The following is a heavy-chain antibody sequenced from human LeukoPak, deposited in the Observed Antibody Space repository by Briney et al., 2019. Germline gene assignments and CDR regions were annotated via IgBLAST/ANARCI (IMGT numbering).Heavy chain of an antibody. CDR3: AKDWVAMITHRHDY. Sequence: PGGSLRLSCAASGFTFSSYAMSWVRQAPGKGLEWVSAISGSGGSTYYADSVRGRFTISRDNSKNTLYLQMNNLRAEDTAVYFCAKDWVAMITHRHDYWGQGTLVTVSS. CDR1: GFTFSSYA. V-gene: IGHV3-23*01. D-gene: IGHD5-12*01. CDR2: ISGSGGST. J-gene: IGHJ4*02.